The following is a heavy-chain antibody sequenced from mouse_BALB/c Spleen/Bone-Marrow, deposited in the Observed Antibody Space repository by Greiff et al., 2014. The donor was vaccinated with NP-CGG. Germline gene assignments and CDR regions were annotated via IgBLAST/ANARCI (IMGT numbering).Heavy chain of an antibody. D-gene: IGHD2-14*01. J-gene: IGHJ3*01. CDR2: INPRNGGT. CDR3: ARGGRYDERTWFAY. CDR1: GYTFTSSW. V-gene: IGHV1S81*02. Sequence: VQLVESGAELVKPGASVKLSCKASGYTFTSSWMHWVKQRPGQGLEWIGEINPRNGGTNYNKKFKSKATLTVDKSSSTAYMQLSSLTSEDSAVYYCARGGRYDERTWFAYWGQGTLVTVSA.